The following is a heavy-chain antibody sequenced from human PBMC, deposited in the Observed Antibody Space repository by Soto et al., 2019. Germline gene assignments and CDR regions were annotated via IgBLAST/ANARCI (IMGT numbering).Heavy chain of an antibody. J-gene: IGHJ4*02. V-gene: IGHV4-38-2*01. Sequence: SETLSLTCVVSNFSISSGYYWGWIRQSPGKGLEWIASIYRSGTTSYNPSLKSRVTISVDPSKNQFSLMLTAVTAADTAVYYCARTHSGSYYSVFNYWGRGSQVTGLL. CDR2: IYRSGTT. D-gene: IGHD1-26*01. CDR3: ARTHSGSYYSVFNY. CDR1: NFSISSGYY.